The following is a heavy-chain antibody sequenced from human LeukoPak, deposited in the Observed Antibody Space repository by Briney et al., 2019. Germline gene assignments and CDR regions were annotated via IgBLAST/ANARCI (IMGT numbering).Heavy chain of an antibody. Sequence: SETLSLTCTASGGSISSYYWSWIRQPPGKGLEWIGYIYYSGSTNYNPSLKSRVTISVDTSKNQFSLKLSSVTAADTAVYYCARTLRDLLYDSSGYAPGWFDPWGQGTLVTVSS. D-gene: IGHD3-22*01. CDR2: IYYSGST. V-gene: IGHV4-59*08. J-gene: IGHJ5*02. CDR1: GGSISSYY. CDR3: ARTLRDLLYDSSGYAPGWFDP.